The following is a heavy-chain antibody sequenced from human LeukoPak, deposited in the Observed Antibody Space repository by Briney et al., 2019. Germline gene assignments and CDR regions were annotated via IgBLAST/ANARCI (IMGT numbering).Heavy chain of an antibody. CDR1: GGSISSYY. CDR2: IYYNENT. V-gene: IGHV4-59*12. D-gene: IGHD1-1*01. J-gene: IGHJ6*03. Sequence: SETLSLTCTVSGGSISSYYWSWIRQPPGKGLEWIGYIYYNENTNYNPSLKSRVTISVDTSKNQFSLKLSSVTAADTAVYFCARVSWFPGTSYYYMDVWGKGTTVTVSS. CDR3: ARVSWFPGTSYYYMDV.